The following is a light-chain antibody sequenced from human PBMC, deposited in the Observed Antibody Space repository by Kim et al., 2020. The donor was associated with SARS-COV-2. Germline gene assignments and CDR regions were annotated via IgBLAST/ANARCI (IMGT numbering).Light chain of an antibody. J-gene: IGLJ2*01. Sequence: VSPGQTASITCSGDKLGDKYACWYQQKPGQSPVLVIYQDSKRPSGIPERFSGSNSGSTATLTISGTQAMDEADYYCQAWDSSTNVVFGGGTKLTVL. CDR2: QDS. CDR3: QAWDSSTNVV. V-gene: IGLV3-1*01. CDR1: KLGDKY.